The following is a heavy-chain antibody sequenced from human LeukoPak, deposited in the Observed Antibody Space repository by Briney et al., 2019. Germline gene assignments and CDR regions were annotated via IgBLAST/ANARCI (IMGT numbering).Heavy chain of an antibody. CDR3: ARAFQELPQLYYYYYMDV. Sequence: PGGSLRLSCAASGFTFSSYEMNWVRQAPGKGLEWVSYISGSGSTIYYADSVKGRFTISRDNAKNSLYLQMNSLRAEDTAVYYCARAFQELPQLYYYYYMDVWGKGTTVTVSS. CDR1: GFTFSSYE. CDR2: ISGSGSTI. J-gene: IGHJ6*03. V-gene: IGHV3-48*03. D-gene: IGHD6-13*01.